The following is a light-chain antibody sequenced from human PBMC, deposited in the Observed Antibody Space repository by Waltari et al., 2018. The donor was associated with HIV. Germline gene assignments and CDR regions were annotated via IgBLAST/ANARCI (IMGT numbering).Light chain of an antibody. V-gene: IGKV3-20*01. CDR1: QTIGSSY. Sequence: EIVLTQSPGTLSLSPGERATLSCRASQTIGSSYLAWYQQKPGQAPRLLIFGASTRATGIPDRFSGSGARTDFTLTISRLEPEDFAVYYCQHFGSSRTFGQGTKVEIK. J-gene: IGKJ1*01. CDR3: QHFGSSRT. CDR2: GAS.